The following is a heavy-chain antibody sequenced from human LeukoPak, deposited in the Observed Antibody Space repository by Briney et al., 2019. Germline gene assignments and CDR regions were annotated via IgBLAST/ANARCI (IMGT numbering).Heavy chain of an antibody. D-gene: IGHD3-10*01. J-gene: IGHJ5*02. CDR2: ISTTETT. V-gene: IGHV4-4*07. CDR1: GGSISSYF. Sequence: SETLSLTCTVSGGSISSYFWTWIRQPAGKGLEWIGRISTTETTHYSPSLKNRVNMSVDTSKNQFSLKMTSVTAAEPAIYYCAREDSASGRGLGSWGQGTLVTDSS. CDR3: AREDSASGRGLGS.